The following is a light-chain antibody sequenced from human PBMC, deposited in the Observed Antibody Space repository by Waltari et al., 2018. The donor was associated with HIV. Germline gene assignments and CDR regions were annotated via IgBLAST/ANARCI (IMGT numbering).Light chain of an antibody. CDR3: SSYTTTTSYVL. Sequence: QSALTQPPSVSASPGPSVTLSCPGTTKDIGSLHDVACYQHPPATAPKLLIYYVSNRPSGVPDRFSGSKSGNTASLSIAGLQAEDEADYFCSSYTTTTSYVLFGGGTKLTVL. V-gene: IGLV2-18*02. CDR2: YVS. CDR1: TKDIGSLHD. J-gene: IGLJ3*02.